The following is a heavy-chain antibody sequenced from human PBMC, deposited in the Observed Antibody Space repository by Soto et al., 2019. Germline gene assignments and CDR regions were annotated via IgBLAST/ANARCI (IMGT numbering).Heavy chain of an antibody. CDR3: AREDCSSTSCYVGDYYYGMDV. Sequence: GASVKVSCKASGYTFTSYGISWVRQAPGQGLEWMGWISAYNGNTNYAQKLQGRVTMTTDTSTSTAYMELRSLRSDDTAVYYCAREDCSSTSCYVGDYYYGMDVWGQGTTVTVSS. J-gene: IGHJ6*02. V-gene: IGHV1-18*01. CDR2: ISAYNGNT. D-gene: IGHD2-2*01. CDR1: GYTFTSYG.